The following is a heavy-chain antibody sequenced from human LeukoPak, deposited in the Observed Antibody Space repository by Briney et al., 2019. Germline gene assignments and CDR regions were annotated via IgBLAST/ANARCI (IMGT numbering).Heavy chain of an antibody. Sequence: SETLSLTCTVSGGSISSSSYYWGWIRQPPGKGLEWIGSIYYSGSTYYNPSLKSRVTISVDTSKNQFSLKLNSVTAADTAVYFCARGYCSSTTCYGLHNWFDPWGQGTLVTVSS. V-gene: IGHV4-39*07. CDR3: ARGYCSSTTCYGLHNWFDP. CDR1: GGSISSSSYY. CDR2: IYYSGST. D-gene: IGHD2-2*01. J-gene: IGHJ5*02.